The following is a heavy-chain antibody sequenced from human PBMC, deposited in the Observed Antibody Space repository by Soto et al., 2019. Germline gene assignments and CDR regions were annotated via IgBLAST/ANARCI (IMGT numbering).Heavy chain of an antibody. CDR2: IYPGDSDT. Sequence: GESLKISCKGSGYSFTSYWIGWVRQMPGKGLEWMGIIYPGDSDTRYSPSFQGQVTISADKSISTAYLQWSSLKASDTAMYYCARHGCSSTSCPYHYYYGMDVWGQGTTVTVSS. CDR1: GYSFTSYW. V-gene: IGHV5-51*01. J-gene: IGHJ6*02. CDR3: ARHGCSSTSCPYHYYYGMDV. D-gene: IGHD2-2*01.